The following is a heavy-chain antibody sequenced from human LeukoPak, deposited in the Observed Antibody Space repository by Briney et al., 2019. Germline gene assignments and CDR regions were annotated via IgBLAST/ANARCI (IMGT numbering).Heavy chain of an antibody. D-gene: IGHD3-22*01. CDR2: IKQDGSEK. J-gene: IGHJ4*02. Sequence: GGSLRLSCAASGFTFGSYWMSWVRQAPGKGLEWVANIKQDGSEKYYVDSVKGRFTISKDNAKNSLYLQMNSLRAEDTAVYYCARGDYYDSSGYSPLDYWGQGALVTVSS. CDR3: ARGDYYDSSGYSPLDY. V-gene: IGHV3-7*01. CDR1: GFTFGSYW.